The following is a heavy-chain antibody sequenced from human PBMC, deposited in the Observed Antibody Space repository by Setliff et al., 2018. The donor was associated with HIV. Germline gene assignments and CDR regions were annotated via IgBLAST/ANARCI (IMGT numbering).Heavy chain of an antibody. CDR2: IDYSGSA. Sequence: SETLSLTCAVSGVSITSATYYWSWIRHSPGKGLEWIGYIDYSGSAFYNPSLKSRLTISRDTSKNQFSLRMKSVTAADTAVYYCARDLSPYGSGDPYYYYGMDVWGQGTTVTVSS. J-gene: IGHJ6*02. CDR3: ARDLSPYGSGDPYYYYGMDV. D-gene: IGHD3-10*01. V-gene: IGHV4-31*11. CDR1: GVSITSATYY.